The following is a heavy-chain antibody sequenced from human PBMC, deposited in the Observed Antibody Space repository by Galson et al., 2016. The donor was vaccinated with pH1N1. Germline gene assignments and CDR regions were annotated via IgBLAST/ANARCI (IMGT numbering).Heavy chain of an antibody. J-gene: IGHJ6*02. Sequence: SLRLSCAASGFPFSTYGMHWVRQAPGKGLEWVALTSYDGSNKYYADSVKGRFTISRDNSKNTLYLEMNSLRAEDTAVYYCARETPYSSGWGYYYGMDVWGQGTTVTVSS. CDR1: GFPFSTYG. D-gene: IGHD6-19*01. CDR2: TSYDGSNK. CDR3: ARETPYSSGWGYYYGMDV. V-gene: IGHV3-30*03.